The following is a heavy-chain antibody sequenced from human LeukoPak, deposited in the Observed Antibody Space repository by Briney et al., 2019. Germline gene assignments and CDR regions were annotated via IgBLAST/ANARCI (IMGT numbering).Heavy chain of an antibody. CDR1: GGSISSYY. Sequence: SETLSLTCTVSGGSISSYYWSWIRQPPGKGLEWSGNIYYSGSTNYNPSLKSRVTISVDTSKNQFYLKLNSVTAADTAVYYCARETHYYDSSGYLGYWGQGTLVTVSS. CDR2: IYYSGST. CDR3: ARETHYYDSSGYLGY. J-gene: IGHJ4*02. V-gene: IGHV4-59*12. D-gene: IGHD3-22*01.